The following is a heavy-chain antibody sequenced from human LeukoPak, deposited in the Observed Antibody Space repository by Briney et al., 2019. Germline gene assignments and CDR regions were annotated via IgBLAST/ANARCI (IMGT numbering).Heavy chain of an antibody. Sequence: SETLSLTCTVSGGSISSSSYYWGWIRQPPGKGLEWIGSIYYSGSTYYNPSLKSRVTISVDTSKNQFSLKLSSVTAADTAVYYCATAPYYYDSWHFDLWGRGTLVTVSS. D-gene: IGHD3-22*01. CDR2: IYYSGST. CDR3: ATAPYYYDSWHFDL. V-gene: IGHV4-39*01. J-gene: IGHJ2*01. CDR1: GGSISSSSYY.